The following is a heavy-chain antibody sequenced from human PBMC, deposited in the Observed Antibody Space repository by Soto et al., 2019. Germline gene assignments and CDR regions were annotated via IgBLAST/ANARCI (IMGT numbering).Heavy chain of an antibody. CDR2: IYYGGST. CDR3: ARGSGPENWFDP. D-gene: IGHD6-19*01. J-gene: IGHJ5*02. CDR1: GGSISSYY. V-gene: IGHV4-59*01. Sequence: SETLSLTCTVSGGSISSYYWSWIRQPRGKGLEWIGYIYYGGSTNYNPSLKSRVTISVDTSKNQFSLKLSSVTAADTAVYYCARGSGPENWFDPWGQGTLVTVS.